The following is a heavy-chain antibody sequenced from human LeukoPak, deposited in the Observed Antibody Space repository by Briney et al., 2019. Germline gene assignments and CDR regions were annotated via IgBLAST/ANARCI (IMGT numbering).Heavy chain of an antibody. CDR3: AGERGEEYSSGWYKTNYFYN. D-gene: IGHD6-19*01. V-gene: IGHV4-39*07. J-gene: IGHJ4*02. Sequence: SETLSLTCTVSGDSFTSVTDYWAWIRQPPGTGLEWIASGDYSGGTYNPSLESRVARSADMSKNQISLKLTFVTGADTAVYYCAGERGEEYSSGWYKTNYFYNWGQGIRVTVSS. CDR2: GDYSGGT. CDR1: GDSFTSVTDY.